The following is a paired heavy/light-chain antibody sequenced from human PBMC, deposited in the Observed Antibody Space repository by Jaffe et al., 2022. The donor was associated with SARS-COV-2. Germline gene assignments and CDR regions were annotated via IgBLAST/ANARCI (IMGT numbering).Light chain of an antibody. J-gene: IGKJ1*01. CDR1: QSLVYSDGNTY. CDR3: MQGTHWPWT. V-gene: IGKV2-30*01. Sequence: DVVMTQSPLSLPVTLGQPASISCRSSQSLVYSDGNTYLNWFQQRPGQSPRRLIYKVSNRDSGVPDRFSGSGSGTDFTLKISRVEAEDVGVYYCMQGTHWPWTFGQGTKVEIK. CDR2: KVS.
Heavy chain of an antibody. V-gene: IGHV1-58*01. CDR1: GFTFTSSA. CDR3: AAGPSKYCSGGSCVAPPD. D-gene: IGHD2-15*01. J-gene: IGHJ4*02. CDR2: IVVGSGNT. Sequence: QMQLVQSGPEVKKPGTSVKVSCKASGFTFTSSAVQWVRQARGQRLEWIGWIVVGSGNTNYAQKFQERVTITRDMSTSTAYMELSSLRSEDTAVYYCAAGPSKYCSGGSCVAPPDWGQGTLVTVSS.